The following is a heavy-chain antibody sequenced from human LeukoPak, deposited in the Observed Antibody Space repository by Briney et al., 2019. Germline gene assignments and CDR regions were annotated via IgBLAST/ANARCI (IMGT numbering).Heavy chain of an antibody. V-gene: IGHV1-2*02. Sequence: ASVKVSCKASGYTFTGYYLHWVRQAPGQGLEWMGWINPNSGGTNYAQKFQGRVTMTRDTSISTAYMELSRLRSDDTAVYYCATHTMVRGGRTYYYYYRDVWGKGTTVTISS. J-gene: IGHJ6*03. CDR2: INPNSGGT. CDR1: GYTFTGYY. CDR3: ATHTMVRGGRTYYYYYRDV. D-gene: IGHD3-10*01.